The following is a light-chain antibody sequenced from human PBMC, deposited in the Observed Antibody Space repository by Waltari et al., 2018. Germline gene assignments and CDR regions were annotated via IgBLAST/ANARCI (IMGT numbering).Light chain of an antibody. CDR1: NSTIGSST. V-gene: IGLV1-44*01. CDR2: SND. Sequence: QSVVTQSPSASGAPGQRVTISCSGSNSTIGSSTVNWYQKVPGTAPRLLIYSNDQRASGVPDRFSAAKSGTSASLAISGLQSEDEADYYCATWDARLTAVVFGGGTKVTVL. CDR3: ATWDARLTAVV. J-gene: IGLJ2*01.